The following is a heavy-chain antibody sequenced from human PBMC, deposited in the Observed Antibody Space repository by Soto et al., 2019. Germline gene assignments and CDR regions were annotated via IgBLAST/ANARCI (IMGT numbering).Heavy chain of an antibody. D-gene: IGHD2-21*01. V-gene: IGHV4-59*01. Sequence: EPMSLTCTVSGGYSCSYYWSWIRQPPGKGLEWIGYIYYSGSTNYNPSLKSRVTISVDTSKNQFSLKLSSVTAADTAVYYCASIDGDHYYMAVWCKGTTVTVSS. J-gene: IGHJ6*03. CDR2: IYYSGST. CDR3: ASIDGDHYYMAV. CDR1: GGYSCSYY.